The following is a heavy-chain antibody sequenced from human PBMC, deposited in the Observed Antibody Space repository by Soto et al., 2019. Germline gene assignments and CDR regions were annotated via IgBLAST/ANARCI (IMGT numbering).Heavy chain of an antibody. Sequence: QVQLQESGPGLVKPSETLSLTCTVSGGSISSYYWSWIRQPPGKGLEWIGYIYYSGGTNYNPSLKSRVTISVDTSKNQFSLKLSSVTAADTAVYYCALRRHSENYYYYYMDVWGKGTTVTVSS. D-gene: IGHD2-15*01. J-gene: IGHJ6*03. CDR2: IYYSGGT. CDR1: GGSISSYY. V-gene: IGHV4-59*01. CDR3: ALRRHSENYYYYYMDV.